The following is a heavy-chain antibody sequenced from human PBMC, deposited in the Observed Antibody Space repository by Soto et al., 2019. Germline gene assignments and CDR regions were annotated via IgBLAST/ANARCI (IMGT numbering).Heavy chain of an antibody. D-gene: IGHD1-26*01. V-gene: IGHV6-1*01. CDR2: TYYRSKWYN. J-gene: IGHJ3*02. CDR3: ARVSHRWDRDAFDI. Sequence: SQTLSLTCAISGTSVSSNSAAWNWSRQSPSRGLEWLGRTYYRSKWYNAYAVSVKSRITINPDTSKNQFSLQLNSVTPEDTAVYYCARVSHRWDRDAFDIWGQGTMVTVSS. CDR1: GTSVSSNSAA.